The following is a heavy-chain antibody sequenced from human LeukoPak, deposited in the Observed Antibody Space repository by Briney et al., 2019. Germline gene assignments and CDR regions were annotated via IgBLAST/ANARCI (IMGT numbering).Heavy chain of an antibody. D-gene: IGHD6-19*01. J-gene: IGHJ5*01. CDR1: GGSVSSGSYY. CDR3: ARRYSSGWFDY. V-gene: IGHV4-61*01. Sequence: SETLSLTCTASGGSVSSGSYYWSWIRQPPGKGLEWIGYIYYSGSTNYNPSLKSRVTISVDTSKNQFSLKLSSVTASDTAVYYCARRYSSGWFDYWGQGTLVTVSS. CDR2: IYYSGST.